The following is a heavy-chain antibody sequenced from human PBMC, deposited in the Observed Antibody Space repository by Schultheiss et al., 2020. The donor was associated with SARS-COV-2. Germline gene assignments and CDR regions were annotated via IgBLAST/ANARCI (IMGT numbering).Heavy chain of an antibody. Sequence: ASVKVSCKASGYTFTSYDINWVRQATGQGLEWMGWMNPNSGNTGYAQKFQGRVTMTRDTSISTAYMELSRLRSDDTAVYYCARVVPAARASGITRWFDPWGQGTLVTVSS. CDR3: ARVVPAARASGITRWFDP. CDR1: GYTFTSYD. D-gene: IGHD2-2*01. CDR2: MNPNSGNT. J-gene: IGHJ5*02. V-gene: IGHV1-8*01.